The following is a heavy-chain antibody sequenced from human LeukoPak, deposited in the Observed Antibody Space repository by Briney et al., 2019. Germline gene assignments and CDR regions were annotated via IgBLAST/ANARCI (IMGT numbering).Heavy chain of an antibody. J-gene: IGHJ6*02. Sequence: SVKVSCRASGGTFSSYAISWVRQAPGQGLEWMGGIIPIFGTANYAQKFQGRVTITADESTSTAYMELSSLRSEDTAVYYCARGTGYSYGSDYYYYGMDVWGQGTTVTVSS. CDR2: IIPIFGTA. CDR3: ARGTGYSYGSDYYYYGMDV. D-gene: IGHD5-18*01. CDR1: GGTFSSYA. V-gene: IGHV1-69*01.